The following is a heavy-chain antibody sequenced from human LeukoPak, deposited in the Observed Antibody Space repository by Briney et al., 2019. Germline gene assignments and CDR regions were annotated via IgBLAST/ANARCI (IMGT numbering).Heavy chain of an antibody. V-gene: IGHV4-59*01. Sequence: SETLSLTCTVSGGSISSYYWSWIRQPPGKGLEWIGYIYYSGSTNYNPSLKSRVTISVDTSKNQFSLKLSSVTAADTAVYYCAASGLNYDIDYWGQGTLVTVSS. CDR2: IYYSGST. J-gene: IGHJ4*02. CDR3: AASGLNYDIDY. D-gene: IGHD1-7*01. CDR1: GGSISSYY.